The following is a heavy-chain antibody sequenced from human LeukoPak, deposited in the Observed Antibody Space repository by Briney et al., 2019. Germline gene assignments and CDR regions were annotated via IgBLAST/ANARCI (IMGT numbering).Heavy chain of an antibody. CDR2: IIPIFGTA. Sequence: EASVKVSCKASGGTFSSYAISWVRQAPGQGLEWMGGIIPIFGTANYAQKFQGRVTITTDESTSTAHMELSSLRSEDTAVYYCAKDPMIVVVWYFDLWGRGTLVTVSS. CDR3: AKDPMIVVVWYFDL. V-gene: IGHV1-69*05. CDR1: GGTFSSYA. D-gene: IGHD3-22*01. J-gene: IGHJ2*01.